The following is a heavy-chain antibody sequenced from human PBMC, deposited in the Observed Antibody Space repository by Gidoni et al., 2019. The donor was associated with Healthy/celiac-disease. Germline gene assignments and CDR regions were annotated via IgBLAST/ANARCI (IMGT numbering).Heavy chain of an antibody. CDR3: ASVSSDDDFWSGYAQHWYFDL. Sequence: VQLQQWGAGLLKPSETLSLTCAVYGGSFSAYYWSWTRQPPGKGLEWNVEINHRGSTNYNPTLKSRVTISVDTSKNQFSLKRSSVTAADTAVYYCASVSSDDDFWSGYAQHWYFDLWGRGTLVTVSS. J-gene: IGHJ2*01. CDR1: GGSFSAYY. D-gene: IGHD3-3*01. CDR2: INHRGST. V-gene: IGHV4-34*01.